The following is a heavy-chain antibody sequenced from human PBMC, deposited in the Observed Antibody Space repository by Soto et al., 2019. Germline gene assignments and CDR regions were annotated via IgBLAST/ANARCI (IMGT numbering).Heavy chain of an antibody. CDR3: ARVQMATIYFDY. Sequence: LSLTCTVSGDSINTYYWSWIRQPPGKGLEWIGHIYRSGTTRYNPSVESRVTISVDTSKSQFSLELSSVTAADTAVYYCARVQMATIYFDYWGQGILVTVSS. D-gene: IGHD5-12*01. V-gene: IGHV4-59*01. J-gene: IGHJ4*02. CDR2: IYRSGTT. CDR1: GDSINTYY.